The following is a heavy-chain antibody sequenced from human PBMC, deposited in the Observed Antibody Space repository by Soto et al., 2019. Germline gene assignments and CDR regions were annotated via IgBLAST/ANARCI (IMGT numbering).Heavy chain of an antibody. Sequence: QVQLVESGGGVVQPGRSLRISCAASGFTFSSYGMHWVRQAPGKGLEWVAVIWYDGSNKYYADSVKGRFTISRDNSKNTLYLQMNSLRAEDTAXXXXXXXXXXXXXXMDVWGQGTTVTVSS. V-gene: IGHV3-33*01. CDR1: GFTFSSYG. CDR2: IWYDGSNK. CDR3: XXXXXXXXXXMDV. J-gene: IGHJ6*02.